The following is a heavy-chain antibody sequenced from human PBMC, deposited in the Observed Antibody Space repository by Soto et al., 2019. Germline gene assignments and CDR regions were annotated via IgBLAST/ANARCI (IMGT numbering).Heavy chain of an antibody. D-gene: IGHD1-26*01. CDR2: FDPEDGET. CDR1: GYTLTELS. V-gene: IGHV1-24*01. Sequence: AAVNVSFKVSGYTLTELSMHWVRQAPGKGLEWMGGFDPEDGETIYAQKFQGRVTMTEDTSTDTAYMELSSLRAEDTAVYYCAKRSGFTGPFDYWGQGTLVTVSS. CDR3: AKRSGFTGPFDY. J-gene: IGHJ4*02.